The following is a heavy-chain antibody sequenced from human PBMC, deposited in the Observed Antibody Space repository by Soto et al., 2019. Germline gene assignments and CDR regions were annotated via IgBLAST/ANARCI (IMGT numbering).Heavy chain of an antibody. D-gene: IGHD4-17*01. CDR1: GDSVSSNTVA. CDR3: AKDWVSTYGDYVFGWFDP. J-gene: IGHJ5*02. Sequence: SQTLSLTCAISGDSVSSNTVAWNWIRQSPSRGLEWLGRTYYRSNWYTDYAISVKSRITIKSDTSKNQISLQLSSVTPEDTAVYYCAKDWVSTYGDYVFGWFDPWGQGTLVTVSS. CDR2: TYYRSNWYT. V-gene: IGHV6-1*01.